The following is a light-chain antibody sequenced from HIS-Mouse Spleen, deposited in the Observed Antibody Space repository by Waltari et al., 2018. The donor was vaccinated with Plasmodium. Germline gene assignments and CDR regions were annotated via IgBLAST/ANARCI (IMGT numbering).Light chain of an antibody. J-gene: IGLJ2*01. Sequence: SYELTQPPSVSVSPGQTASITCSGDKLGYTYACWYQQKPGQSPVLVIYQDSKRPSGSHERFSGFNSGNTATLTISGTQAMDEADYYCQAWDSSTVVFGGGTKLTVL. CDR1: KLGYTY. V-gene: IGLV3-1*01. CDR2: QDS. CDR3: QAWDSSTVV.